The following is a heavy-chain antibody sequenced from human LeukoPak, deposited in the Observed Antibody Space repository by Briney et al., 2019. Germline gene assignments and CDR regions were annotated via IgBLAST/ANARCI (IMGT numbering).Heavy chain of an antibody. CDR1: GFTVSSNY. D-gene: IGHD4-17*01. J-gene: IGHJ5*02. Sequence: GGSLRLSCAASGFTVSSNYMSWVRQAPGKGLEWVTVIYSGGSTYYADSVKGRFTISRDNSKNTLYLQMNSLRAEDTAVYYCARCRFDYGDSIWFDPWGQGTLVTVSS. CDR3: ARCRFDYGDSIWFDP. V-gene: IGHV3-53*01. CDR2: IYSGGST.